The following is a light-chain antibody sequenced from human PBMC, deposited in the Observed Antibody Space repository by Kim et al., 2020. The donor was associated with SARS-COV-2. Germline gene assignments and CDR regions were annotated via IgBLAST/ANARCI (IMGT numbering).Light chain of an antibody. CDR2: TDN. CDR1: SSNIGSNA. V-gene: IGLV1-44*01. Sequence: QRVTISCSGSSSNIGSNAVNWYQHLPGTAPKLLMYTDNQRPAGVPDRFSGSKSGTSASLAISGLQSEDEADYYCATWDDSLNGLVFGGGTKVTVL. CDR3: ATWDDSLNGLV. J-gene: IGLJ3*02.